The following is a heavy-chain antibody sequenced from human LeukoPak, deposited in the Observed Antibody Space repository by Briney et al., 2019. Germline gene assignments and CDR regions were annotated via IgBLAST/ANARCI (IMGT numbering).Heavy chain of an antibody. CDR1: GFTFSSYA. CDR2: ISGSGGST. Sequence: GGSLRLSCAASGFTFSSYAMSWVRQAPGKGLEWVSNISGSGGSTYYEDSVKGRFTISRDNSKNTLYLQMNSLRAEDTAVYYCAKGESGTRPIMITFGGVIVSWGQGTLVTVSS. CDR3: AKGESGTRPIMITFGGVIVS. V-gene: IGHV3-23*01. J-gene: IGHJ5*02. D-gene: IGHD3-16*02.